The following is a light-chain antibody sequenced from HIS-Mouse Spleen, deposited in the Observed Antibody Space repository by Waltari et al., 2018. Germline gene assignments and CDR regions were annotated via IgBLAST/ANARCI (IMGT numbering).Light chain of an antibody. V-gene: IGLV1-51*01. CDR1: SSNIVCNY. Sequence: QSVLTQPPSVSASPGQKVTISYSGSSSNIVCNYVSWYQQLPGTAPKLLIYDNNKRPSGIPDRFSGSKSGTSDTLGITGIQTGDEADYYCGTWDSSLSAEVVFGGGTKLTVL. J-gene: IGLJ2*01. CDR2: DNN. CDR3: GTWDSSLSAEVV.